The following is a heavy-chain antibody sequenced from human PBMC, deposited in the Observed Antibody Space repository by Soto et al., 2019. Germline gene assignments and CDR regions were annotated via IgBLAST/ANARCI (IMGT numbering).Heavy chain of an antibody. CDR2: VYHSGSS. CDR1: GGSISSSHW. D-gene: IGHD5-18*01. V-gene: IGHV4-4*02. Sequence: QVQLQESGPGLVKASGTLSVTCAVSGGSISSSHWWSWVRQPPGKGLEWIGEVYHSGSSNYNPSLTSRITISVDKSKNQFSLKVSSVTAADTALYYCASHRGSTYGPYDYWGQGILVTVSS. CDR3: ASHRGSTYGPYDY. J-gene: IGHJ4*02.